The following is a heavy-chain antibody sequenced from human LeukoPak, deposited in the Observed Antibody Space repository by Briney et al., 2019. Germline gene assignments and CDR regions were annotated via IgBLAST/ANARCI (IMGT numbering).Heavy chain of an antibody. CDR2: ISSSSSYI. Sequence: GGSLRLSCAASGLPLSSYSMNWVPRAPGKGLVWVSSISSSSSYIYYADSVKGRFTISRDNAKNSVYLQMNSLRAEDTAVYYCARGRIAAAITFDYWGQGTLVTVSS. CDR3: ARGRIAAAITFDY. J-gene: IGHJ4*02. CDR1: GLPLSSYS. D-gene: IGHD6-13*01. V-gene: IGHV3-21*01.